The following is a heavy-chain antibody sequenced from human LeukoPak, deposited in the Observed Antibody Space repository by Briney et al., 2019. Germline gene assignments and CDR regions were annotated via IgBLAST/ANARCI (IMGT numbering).Heavy chain of an antibody. CDR2: ISTDGSST. D-gene: IGHD6-6*01. CDR1: GFTFSSYW. CDR3: VREYSSSSGRAFDM. V-gene: IGHV3-74*01. J-gene: IGHJ3*02. Sequence: GGSLRLSCAASGFTFSSYWMHWVRQAPGKGLVWVSRISTDGSSTNSADSVKGRLTISRDNAKNTLYLQINSLRAEDTAVYYCVREYSSSSGRAFDMWGKGTMVTVSP.